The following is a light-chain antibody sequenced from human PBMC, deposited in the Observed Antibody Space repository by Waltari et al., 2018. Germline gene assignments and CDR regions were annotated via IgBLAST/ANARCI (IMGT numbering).Light chain of an antibody. J-gene: IGLJ2*01. CDR1: ILAKTH. CDR3: YSASDNNVVI. Sequence: SYELTQPSSVSVSPGQTARITCSGDILAKTHARWFQQKPGQAPLLVIFQDNLRPSGIPERFSGSSSGTTVTLTISGAHVEDEADYHCYSASDNNVVIFGGGTKLTVL. V-gene: IGLV3-27*01. CDR2: QDN.